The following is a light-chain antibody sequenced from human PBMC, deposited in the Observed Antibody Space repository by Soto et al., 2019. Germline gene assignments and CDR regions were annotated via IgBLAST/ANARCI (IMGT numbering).Light chain of an antibody. CDR3: AAWDDSLIGVV. Sequence: QSVLTQPPSASGTPGQRVTISCSGSSSNIGSNIVNWYQQLPGTAPKLLIYSNNRRPSGVPDRFSGSKSGTSASLAISGLQSEDEADYYCAAWDDSLIGVVFGGGTKLTVL. J-gene: IGLJ2*01. CDR2: SNN. CDR1: SSNIGSNI. V-gene: IGLV1-44*01.